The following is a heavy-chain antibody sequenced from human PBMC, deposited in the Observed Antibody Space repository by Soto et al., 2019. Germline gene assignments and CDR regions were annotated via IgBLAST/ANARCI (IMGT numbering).Heavy chain of an antibody. Sequence: QNLSLRWTVSGGSLRSSRYYWGWIRQPTEKGLEWIGSIFYSGSTYYNPSLKSRVTISVDTSKNQFSLKLSSVTAADTAVYYCARHLTYCSAGSCYSDFPYYGMDVWGQGTTVT. V-gene: IGHV4-39*01. CDR3: ARHLTYCSAGSCYSDFPYYGMDV. CDR2: IFYSGST. D-gene: IGHD2-15*01. J-gene: IGHJ6*02. CDR1: GGSLRSSRYY.